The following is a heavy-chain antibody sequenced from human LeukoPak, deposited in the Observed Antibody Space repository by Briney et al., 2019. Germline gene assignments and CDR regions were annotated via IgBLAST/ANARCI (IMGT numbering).Heavy chain of an antibody. CDR3: VRDLNWAFDY. Sequence: GGSLRLSCAASGFSFRSYSMNWVRQAPGKGLEWVSYISSSSSSIYYADSVKGRFTISRDNAENSLYLQINSLRADDTAVYYCVRDLNWAFDYWGQGALVTVSS. D-gene: IGHD3-16*01. CDR1: GFSFRSYS. J-gene: IGHJ4*02. CDR2: ISSSSSSI. V-gene: IGHV3-48*01.